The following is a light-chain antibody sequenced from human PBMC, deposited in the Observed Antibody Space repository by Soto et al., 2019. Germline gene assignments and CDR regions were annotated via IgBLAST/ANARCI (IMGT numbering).Light chain of an antibody. CDR3: QTWDTGLVV. Sequence: QPVLTQSPSASASLGATVKLPCTLSSGHSGHSIAWHQQHPEKGPRLLMSLGFDGSHTKGDGIPDRFSGSSSGVERYLTISSLQSEDEADYYCQTWDTGLVVFGGGTKLTVL. CDR2: LGFDGSH. J-gene: IGLJ2*01. CDR1: SGHSGHS. V-gene: IGLV4-69*01.